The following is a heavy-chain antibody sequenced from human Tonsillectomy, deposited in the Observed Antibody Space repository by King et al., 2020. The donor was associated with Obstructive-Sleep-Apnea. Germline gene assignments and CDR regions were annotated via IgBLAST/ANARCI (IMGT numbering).Heavy chain of an antibody. V-gene: IGHV4-59*08. Sequence: QLQESGPGLVKPSETLSLTCTVSGDSISSYYWSCIRQPPGKGLEGIGYIYYSGSTKYNPSLKSRVTISVDTSKNQFSLKLSSVTAADTAVYYCARNTEHYYYYGMDVWGQGTTVTVSS. J-gene: IGHJ6*02. CDR2: IYYSGST. CDR3: ARNTEHYYYYGMDV. CDR1: GDSISSYY. D-gene: IGHD1-26*01.